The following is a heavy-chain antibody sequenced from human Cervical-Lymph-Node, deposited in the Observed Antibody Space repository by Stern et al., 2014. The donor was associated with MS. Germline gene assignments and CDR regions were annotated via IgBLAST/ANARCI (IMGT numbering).Heavy chain of an antibody. CDR2: IYPGDSDT. CDR3: ARPWGFVELRDAFDI. Sequence: EVQLVESGAEVKKPGESLKISCKGSGYSFTSYWIGWVRQMHGKGLEWMGIIYPGDSDTRYSPSFQGQVTISADKSISTAYLQWSSLKASDTAMYYCARPWGFVELRDAFDIWGQGTMVTVSS. D-gene: IGHD3-10*01. J-gene: IGHJ3*02. V-gene: IGHV5-51*01. CDR1: GYSFTSYW.